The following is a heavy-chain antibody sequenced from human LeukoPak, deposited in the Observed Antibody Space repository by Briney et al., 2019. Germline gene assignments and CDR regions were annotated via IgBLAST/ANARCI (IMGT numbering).Heavy chain of an antibody. Sequence: VSVKVSCKASGYTFTSYAMHWVRQAPGQRLEWMGWINAGNGNTKYSQKFQGRVTITRDTSASTAYMELSSLRSEDTAVYYCARGGYYYDSSGYAYWGQGTLVTVSS. D-gene: IGHD3-22*01. CDR3: ARGGYYYDSSGYAY. CDR2: INAGNGNT. V-gene: IGHV1-3*01. CDR1: GYTFTSYA. J-gene: IGHJ4*02.